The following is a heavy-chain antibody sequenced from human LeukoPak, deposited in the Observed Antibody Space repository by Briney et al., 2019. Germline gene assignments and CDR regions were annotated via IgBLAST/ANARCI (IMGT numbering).Heavy chain of an antibody. CDR1: GGSISSYY. CDR2: IYTSGST. Sequence: RASETLSLTCTVSGGSISSYYWSWIRQPAGKGLEWIGRIYTSGSTNYNPSLKSRVTMSVDTSKSQFSLKLSSVTAADTAVYYCARDMMATIDYRGQGTLVTVSS. J-gene: IGHJ4*02. V-gene: IGHV4-4*07. CDR3: ARDMMATIDY. D-gene: IGHD5-24*01.